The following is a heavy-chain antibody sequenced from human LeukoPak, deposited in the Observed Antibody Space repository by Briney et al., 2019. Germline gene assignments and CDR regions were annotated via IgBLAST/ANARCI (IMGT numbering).Heavy chain of an antibody. J-gene: IGHJ5*02. V-gene: IGHV3-74*01. Sequence: GALRLSCAAFGFTFSGYWIHWVRQAPGKGLEGVSRINIDGATTNYADSVKGRFTISRDNAKNTLHLQMNSLRADDTAVYYCVRGAVGTGVWFDPWGQGTLVAVSS. CDR2: INIDGATT. CDR3: VRGAVGTGVWFDP. CDR1: GFTFSGYW. D-gene: IGHD1-26*01.